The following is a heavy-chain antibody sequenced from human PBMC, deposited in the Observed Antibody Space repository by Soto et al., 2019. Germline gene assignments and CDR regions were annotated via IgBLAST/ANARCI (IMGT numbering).Heavy chain of an antibody. CDR1: GGSISSGGYY. CDR3: ARGVGYCSGGKCNSPGCYFDY. V-gene: IGHV4-31*03. CDR2: IYYSGST. D-gene: IGHD2-15*01. J-gene: IGHJ4*02. Sequence: PSETLSLTCTVSGGSISSGGYYWSWIRQHPGKGLEWIGYIYYSGSTYYNPSLKSRVTISVDRSKNQFSLKLSSVTAADTAMYYCARGVGYCSGGKCNSPGCYFDYWGQGIQVTVSS.